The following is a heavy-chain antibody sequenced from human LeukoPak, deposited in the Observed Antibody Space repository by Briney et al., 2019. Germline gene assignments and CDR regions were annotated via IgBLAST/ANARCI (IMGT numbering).Heavy chain of an antibody. CDR3: AREHDSTSGFDY. Sequence: GGSLRLSCAASGFTFSSYGMHWVRQAPGKGLEWVAVIWYDGSNKYYADSVKGRFTISRDNSKNTLYLQMNSLRAEDMAVYYCAREHDSTSGFDYWGQGTLVTVSS. D-gene: IGHD3-22*01. J-gene: IGHJ4*02. CDR2: IWYDGSNK. CDR1: GFTFSSYG. V-gene: IGHV3-33*01.